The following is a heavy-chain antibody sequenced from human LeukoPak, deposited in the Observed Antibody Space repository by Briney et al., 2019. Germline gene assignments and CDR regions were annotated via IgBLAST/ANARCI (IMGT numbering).Heavy chain of an antibody. V-gene: IGHV3-30-3*01. J-gene: IGHJ6*02. CDR1: GFTFSSYA. CDR3: ARDRSMVEMATITHYGMDV. D-gene: IGHD5-24*01. CDR2: ISYDGSNK. Sequence: PGGSLRLSCAASGFTFSSYAMHWVRQAPGKGLEWVALISYDGSNKYYADSVKGRFTISRDNSKNTLYLQMNSLRAEDTAVYYCARDRSMVEMATITHYGMDVWGQGTTVTVSS.